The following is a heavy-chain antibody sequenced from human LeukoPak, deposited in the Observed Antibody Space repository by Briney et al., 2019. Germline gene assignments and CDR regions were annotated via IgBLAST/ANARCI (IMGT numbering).Heavy chain of an antibody. Sequence: GGSPRLSCAASGFTFDDYAMHWVRQAPGKGLEWVSLISGDGGSTYYADSVKGRFTISRDNSKNSLYLQMNSLRTEDTALYYCAKDYNSGSYYTAWYFDLWGRGTLVTVSS. CDR2: ISGDGGST. CDR3: AKDYNSGSYYTAWYFDL. V-gene: IGHV3-43*02. J-gene: IGHJ2*01. D-gene: IGHD1-26*01. CDR1: GFTFDDYA.